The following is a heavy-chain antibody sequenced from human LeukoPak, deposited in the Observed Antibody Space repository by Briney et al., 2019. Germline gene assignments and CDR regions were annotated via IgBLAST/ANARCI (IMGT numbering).Heavy chain of an antibody. Sequence: PSASVKVSCKASGYPFTSFGISWVRQAPGQGLEWMGWISTYNGNTNYAQKLQDRVTMTTDTSTSTAYMELRSLRSDDTAVYYCARERLGYCSSTSCYLWGNYYYYGMDVWGQGTTVTVSS. V-gene: IGHV1-18*01. CDR2: ISTYNGNT. D-gene: IGHD2-2*01. CDR3: ARERLGYCSSTSCYLWGNYYYYGMDV. J-gene: IGHJ6*02. CDR1: GYPFTSFG.